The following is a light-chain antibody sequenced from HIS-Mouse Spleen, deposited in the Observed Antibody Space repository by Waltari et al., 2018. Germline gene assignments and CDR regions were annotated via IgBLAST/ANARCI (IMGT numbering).Light chain of an antibody. J-gene: IGLJ3*02. V-gene: IGLV1-44*01. CDR3: AAWDDSLNGWV. CDR2: SNN. Sequence: QSVLTQPPSASGTPGQRVTIPCSGSSSNLGSNPVNWFPQLPETAPKLLIYSNNQRPSGVPDRLSGSKSGTSASLAISGLQSEDEADYYCAAWDDSLNGWVFGGGTKLTVL. CDR1: SSNLGSNP.